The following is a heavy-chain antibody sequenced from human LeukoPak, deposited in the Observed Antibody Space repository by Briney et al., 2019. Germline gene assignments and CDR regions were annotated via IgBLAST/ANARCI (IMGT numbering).Heavy chain of an antibody. D-gene: IGHD3-10*01. CDR2: IKQDGSEK. Sequence: PGGSLRLSCAASGFTFSGYWMSWVRQTPGKGLEWVANIKQDGSEKYYVDSVKGRFIISRDNGKNSLFLQMNSLRVEDTAVYYCARDPSSGTLDYWGQGTLVTVSS. CDR1: GFTFSGYW. CDR3: ARDPSSGTLDY. V-gene: IGHV3-7*01. J-gene: IGHJ4*02.